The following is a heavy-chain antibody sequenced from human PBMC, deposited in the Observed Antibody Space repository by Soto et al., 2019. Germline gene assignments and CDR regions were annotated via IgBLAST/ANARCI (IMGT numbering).Heavy chain of an antibody. CDR3: ARGRPTGYSYYGMDV. D-gene: IGHD1-1*01. Sequence: PGGPLRLSCAASGFTFNSYSMNWVRQSPGKGLEWVSSISSSSTFIHDADSVKGRFSISRDNAKNSLFLQMNSLRAEDTAVYFCARGRPTGYSYYGMDVWGQGTTVTVS. CDR1: GFTFNSYS. V-gene: IGHV3-21*01. CDR2: ISSSSTFI. J-gene: IGHJ6*02.